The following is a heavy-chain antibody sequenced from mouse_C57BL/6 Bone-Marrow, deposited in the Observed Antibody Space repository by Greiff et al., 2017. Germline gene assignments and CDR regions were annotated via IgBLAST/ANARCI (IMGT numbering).Heavy chain of an antibody. J-gene: IGHJ1*03. D-gene: IGHD1-1*01. CDR1: GYTFTGYW. Sequence: VQLQQSGAELMKPGASVKLSCKATGYTFTGYWIAWVQQRPGHGLEWIEEILPGSGRTTYNETFKGKATFTAETSSNTTYMQLSSRTTEDSYIDYCARSDSRGYVDVWGTGTTVTGSA. CDR2: ILPGSGRT. V-gene: IGHV1-9*01. CDR3: ARSDSRGYVDV.